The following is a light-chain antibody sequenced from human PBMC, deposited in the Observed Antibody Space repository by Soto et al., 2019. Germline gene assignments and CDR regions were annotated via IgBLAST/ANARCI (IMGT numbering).Light chain of an antibody. V-gene: IGKV3-15*01. CDR1: QSVSSN. J-gene: IGKJ1*01. CDR2: GAS. Sequence: EIVMTQSPATLSVSPGERATLSCRASQSVSSNLAWYQQKPGQAPRLLIYGASTRATGIPARFSGSGSGTAFTLTISSLQSEDFAVYYCQQYGSSPGTFGQGTKVEIK. CDR3: QQYGSSPGT.